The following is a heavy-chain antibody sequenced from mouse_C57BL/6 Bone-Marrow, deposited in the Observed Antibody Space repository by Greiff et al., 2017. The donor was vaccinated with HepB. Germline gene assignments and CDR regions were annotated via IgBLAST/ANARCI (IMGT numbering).Heavy chain of an antibody. CDR2: IDPSDSET. Sequence: QVQLQQPGAELVRPGSSVKLSCKASGYTFTSYWMHWVKQRPIQGLEWIGNIDPSDSETHYNQKFKDKATLTVDKSSSTAYMQLSSLTSEGSAVYYCARGGPYAMDYWGQGTSVTVSS. CDR3: ARGGPYAMDY. V-gene: IGHV1-52*01. J-gene: IGHJ4*01. CDR1: GYTFTSYW.